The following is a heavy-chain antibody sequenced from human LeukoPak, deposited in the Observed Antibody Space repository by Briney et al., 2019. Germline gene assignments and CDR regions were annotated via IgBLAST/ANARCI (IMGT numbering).Heavy chain of an antibody. J-gene: IGHJ3*02. Sequence: SETLSLTCAVSGGSISSSNWWSWVRQHPGKGLEWIGYIYYSGSTYYNPSLKSRVTISVDTSKNQFSLKLSSVTAADTAVYYCARSCSSTSCYVGGAFDIWGQGTMVTVSS. CDR3: ARSCSSTSCYVGGAFDI. V-gene: IGHV4-31*11. CDR2: IYYSGST. D-gene: IGHD2-2*01. CDR1: GGSISSSNW.